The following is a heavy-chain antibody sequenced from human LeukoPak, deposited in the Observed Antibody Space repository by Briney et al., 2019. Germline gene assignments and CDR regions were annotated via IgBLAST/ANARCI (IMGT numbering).Heavy chain of an antibody. V-gene: IGHV4-30-4*01. D-gene: IGHD3-16*02. J-gene: IGHJ4*02. CDR2: IYYSGSI. Sequence: PSETLSLTCTVSGGCISSGDYYWSWIRQPPGKGLEWLGYIYYSGSIYYNPSLKSRVTISADTSKNQFSLKLSSVTAADTAVYYCARGGRGLRLGELSHFDYWGQGTLVTVSS. CDR3: ARGGRGLRLGELSHFDY. CDR1: GGCISSGDYY.